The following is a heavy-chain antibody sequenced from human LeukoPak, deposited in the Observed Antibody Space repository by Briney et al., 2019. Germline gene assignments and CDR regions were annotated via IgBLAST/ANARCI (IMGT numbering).Heavy chain of an antibody. CDR2: VYSGGDT. Sequence: GGSLRLSCAASGFTVSINYMSWVRQAPGKGLEWVSIVYSGGDTYYADSVKGRFTISRDNSKNTLYLQMNSLRAEDTAVYYCARDLRYGSSWYFDYWGQGTLVTVSS. CDR3: ARDLRYGSSWYFDY. V-gene: IGHV3-53*01. D-gene: IGHD6-13*01. J-gene: IGHJ4*02. CDR1: GFTVSINY.